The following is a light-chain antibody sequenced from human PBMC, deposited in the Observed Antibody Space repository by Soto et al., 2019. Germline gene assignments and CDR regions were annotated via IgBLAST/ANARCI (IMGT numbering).Light chain of an antibody. CDR2: SNN. Sequence: QPVLTQPSSVSGTPGHRVTISCSGTTSNVGGNVVNWYQQFPETAPKLIIYSNNFRPSGVPDRFSGSKSGTSASLAISGLQSEDEADYYCATWDDSLDGRVFGGGTKVTVL. V-gene: IGLV1-44*01. CDR1: TSNVGGNV. CDR3: ATWDDSLDGRV. J-gene: IGLJ3*02.